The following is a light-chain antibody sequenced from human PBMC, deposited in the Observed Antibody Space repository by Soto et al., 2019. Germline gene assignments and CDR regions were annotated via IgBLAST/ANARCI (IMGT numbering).Light chain of an antibody. CDR3: SSFKGTNSVV. V-gene: IGLV1-40*01. J-gene: IGLJ1*01. Sequence: QSVLTQPPSVSGAPGQRVTISCTGSSSNIGAGYDVHWYQQLPGVAPKLLIYANTNRPSGVPDRFSGSKSGTSASLAITGLRAEDEANYYCSSFKGTNSVVFGTGTKLTVL. CDR1: SSNIGAGYD. CDR2: ANT.